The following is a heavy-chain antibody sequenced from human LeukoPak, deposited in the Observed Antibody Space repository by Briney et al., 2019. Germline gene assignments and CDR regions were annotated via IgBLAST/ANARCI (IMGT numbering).Heavy chain of an antibody. CDR2: ISPTGSTT. Sequence: GGSLRLSCAASGFSFSGHWMHWARQLPGKGLVWVSRISPTGSTTSYADSVKGRFTVSRDNAKNTLYLQVNNLRAEDTAVYYCARGPSTNWSGLDFWGQGTLLTVSS. CDR1: GFSFSGHW. CDR3: ARGPSTNWSGLDF. J-gene: IGHJ4*02. V-gene: IGHV3-74*01. D-gene: IGHD2-2*01.